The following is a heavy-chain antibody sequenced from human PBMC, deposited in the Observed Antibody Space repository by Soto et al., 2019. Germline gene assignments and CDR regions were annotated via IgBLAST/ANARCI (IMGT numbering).Heavy chain of an antibody. D-gene: IGHD3-9*01. CDR3: ARDPPYYDILTGYYTPFLHGMDV. J-gene: IGHJ6*02. CDR2: IWYDGSNK. V-gene: IGHV3-33*01. CDR1: GFTFSRYG. Sequence: GGSLRLSCAASGFTFSRYGMHGVRQAPGKGLEWVAVIWYDGSNKYYADSVKGRFTISRDNSKNTLYLQMNSLRAEDTAVYYCARDPPYYDILTGYYTPFLHGMDVWGQGTTVTVSS.